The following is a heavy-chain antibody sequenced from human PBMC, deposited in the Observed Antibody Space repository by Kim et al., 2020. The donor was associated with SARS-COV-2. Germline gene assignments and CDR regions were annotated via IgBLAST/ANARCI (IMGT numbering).Heavy chain of an antibody. Sequence: VKGRFTISRDNSNNSLYLQMNSLRTEDTALYYCAKAQRPYSSSYYGMDVWGQGTTVTVSS. CDR3: AKAQRPYSSSYYGMDV. D-gene: IGHD6-13*01. J-gene: IGHJ6*02. V-gene: IGHV3-43*01.